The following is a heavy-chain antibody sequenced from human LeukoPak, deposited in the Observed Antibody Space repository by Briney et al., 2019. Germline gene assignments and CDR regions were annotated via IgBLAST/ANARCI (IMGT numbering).Heavy chain of an antibody. CDR2: MNPNSGNT. V-gene: IGHV1-8*03. CDR1: GYTFTSYD. D-gene: IGHD2-2*01. CDR3: ARGDCSSTSCYEDGAFDI. J-gene: IGHJ3*02. Sequence: ASVKVSCKASGYTFTSYDINWVRQATGQGLEWMGWMNPNSGNTGYAQKFQGRVTITRNTSISTAYMKLSSLRSGDTAVYYCARGDCSSTSCYEDGAFDIWGQGTMVTVSS.